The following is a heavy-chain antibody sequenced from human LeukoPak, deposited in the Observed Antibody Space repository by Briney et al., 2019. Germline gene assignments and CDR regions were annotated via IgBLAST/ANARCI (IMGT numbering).Heavy chain of an antibody. CDR3: ARAPDYGGNLDY. CDR2: IHYSGDT. V-gene: IGHV4-59*01. D-gene: IGHD4-23*01. J-gene: IGHJ4*02. Sequence: KTSETLSLTCTVSGASISSYFWSWIRQPPGKGLEWIGYIHYSGDTNYNPSLKSRVTISVDTSKNQFSLRLTSVTAADTAVYYCARAPDYGGNLDYWGQGTLVTVYS. CDR1: GASISSYF.